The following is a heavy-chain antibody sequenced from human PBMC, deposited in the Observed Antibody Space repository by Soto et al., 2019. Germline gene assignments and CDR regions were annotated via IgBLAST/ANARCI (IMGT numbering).Heavy chain of an antibody. CDR2: IDPSDSYT. CDR3: ARHGPPGGNYDILTGYYDTPFDP. Sequence: PGESLKISCKGSGYSFTSYWISWVRQMPGKGLEWMGRIDPSDSYTNYSPSFQGHVTISADKSISTAYLQWSSLKASDTAMYYCARHGPPGGNYDILTGYYDTPFDPWGQGTLVTVSS. D-gene: IGHD3-9*01. J-gene: IGHJ5*02. V-gene: IGHV5-10-1*01. CDR1: GYSFTSYW.